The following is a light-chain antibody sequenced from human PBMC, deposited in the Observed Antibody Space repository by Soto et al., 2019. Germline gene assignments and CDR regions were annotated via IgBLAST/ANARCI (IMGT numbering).Light chain of an antibody. CDR2: DVS. CDR1: QSVSTY. CDR3: EEPGYWPWP. V-gene: IGKV3-11*01. Sequence: EIVLTQSPATLSLSPGERATLSCRASQSVSTYLAWYPQKPGQAPRLLIYDVSKRATAIPARFSGSGSGISFTITIGRLEPPDFAVFYGEEPGYWPWPFGQGTKVEIK. J-gene: IGKJ1*01.